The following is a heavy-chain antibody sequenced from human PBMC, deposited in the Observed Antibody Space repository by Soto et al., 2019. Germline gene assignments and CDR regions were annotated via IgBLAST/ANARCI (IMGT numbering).Heavy chain of an antibody. Sequence: GVSLRLSCAGSVFTFSNACMSWVRQAPGKGLEWVGRIKSKTDGGTTDYAAPVKGRFTISRDDSKNTLYLQMNSLKTEDTAVYYCTTRGSTVTTYYYYYYMDVCGKGTTVTVSS. CDR1: VFTFSNAC. V-gene: IGHV3-15*01. D-gene: IGHD4-17*01. J-gene: IGHJ6*03. CDR2: IKSKTDGGTT. CDR3: TTRGSTVTTYYYYYYMDV.